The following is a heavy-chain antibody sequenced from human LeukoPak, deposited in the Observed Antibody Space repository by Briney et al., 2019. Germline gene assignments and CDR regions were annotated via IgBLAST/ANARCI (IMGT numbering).Heavy chain of an antibody. V-gene: IGHV7-4-1*02. CDR2: INTNTGNP. J-gene: IGHJ6*02. D-gene: IGHD2-21*02. CDR3: ARDFDGVVTAIGYYYYGMDV. CDR1: GYTFTSYA. Sequence: ASVKVSCKASGYTFTSYAMNWVRQAPGQGLEWMGWINTNTGNPTYAQGFTGRFVFSLDTSVSTAYLQISSLKAEDTAVYYCARDFDGVVTAIGYYYYGMDVWGQGTTVTVSS.